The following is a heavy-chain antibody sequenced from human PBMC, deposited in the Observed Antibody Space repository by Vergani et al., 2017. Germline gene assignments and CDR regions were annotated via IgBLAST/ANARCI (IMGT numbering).Heavy chain of an antibody. CDR2: TSTDGST. CDR3: ARETVVTSWDGYRFHYMDV. D-gene: IGHD3-16*02. V-gene: IGHV4-61*02. J-gene: IGHJ6*03. CDR1: GGAVHSVSNF. Sequence: QVQLQESGPGLVKPSQTLSLPCSVSGGAVHSVSNFWPWIRQPAGKGLEWLGRTSTDGSTNYNPSLKSRVTVSVDTSKTQISLRLTSVTAEDTAVYYCARETVVTSWDGYRFHYMDVWGKGTTVTVSS.